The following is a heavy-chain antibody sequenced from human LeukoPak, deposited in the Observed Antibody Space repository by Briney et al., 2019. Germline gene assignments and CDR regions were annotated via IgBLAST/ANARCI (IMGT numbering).Heavy chain of an antibody. CDR3: ARSARLMKGVVEVTALDD. Sequence: GGSLRLSCEASGFTFRSYEMNWVRQAPGKGVEWIAYLSSSGSAFSYADSVKGRFTIARDNAKNSVYLEMNSLRADDTAVYYCARSARLMKGVVEVTALDDWGQGTLVTVSS. J-gene: IGHJ4*02. V-gene: IGHV3-48*03. CDR1: GFTFRSYE. D-gene: IGHD3-3*01. CDR2: LSSSGSAF.